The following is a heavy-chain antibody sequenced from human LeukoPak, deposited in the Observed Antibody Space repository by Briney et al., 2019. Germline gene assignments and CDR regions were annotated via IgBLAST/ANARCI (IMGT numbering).Heavy chain of an antibody. CDR2: ISSSSSTI. D-gene: IGHD6-19*01. Sequence: GRSLRLSCAASGFTFSNYNMNWVRQAPGKGLEWVSYISSSSSTIYYADSVKGRFTISRDNAKNSLYLQMNSLRAEDTAVYYCARGRAVAANYYFDYWGQGTLVTVSS. CDR1: GFTFSNYN. J-gene: IGHJ4*02. V-gene: IGHV3-48*01. CDR3: ARGRAVAANYYFDY.